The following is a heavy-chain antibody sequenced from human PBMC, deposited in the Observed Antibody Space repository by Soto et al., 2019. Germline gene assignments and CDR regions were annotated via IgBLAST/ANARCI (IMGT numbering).Heavy chain of an antibody. CDR2: INPSGGST. CDR1: GYTFTIYY. J-gene: IGHJ4*02. V-gene: IGHV1-46*01. Sequence: ASVKVSCKASGYTFTIYYMHCVRQAPLQWLDWMGIINPSGGSTSYAQKFQGRVTMTRDTSTSTVYMELSSLRSEDTAVYYCARDRVYYDFWSGFTRDERFDYWGQGTLVTVSS. CDR3: ARDRVYYDFWSGFTRDERFDY. D-gene: IGHD3-3*01.